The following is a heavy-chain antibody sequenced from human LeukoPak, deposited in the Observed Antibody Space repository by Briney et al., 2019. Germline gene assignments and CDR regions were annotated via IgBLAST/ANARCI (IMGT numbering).Heavy chain of an antibody. CDR3: ARVSNFWTAYYDY. CDR1: GGSISSSSYY. D-gene: IGHD3/OR15-3a*01. CDR2: IYYSGST. J-gene: IGHJ4*02. V-gene: IGHV4-39*07. Sequence: SETLSLTCTVSGGSISSSSYYWGWIRQPPGKGLEWIGSIYYSGSTYYNPSLKSRVTISVDTSKNQFSLKLGSVTAADTAVYYCARVSNFWTAYYDYWGQGALVTVSS.